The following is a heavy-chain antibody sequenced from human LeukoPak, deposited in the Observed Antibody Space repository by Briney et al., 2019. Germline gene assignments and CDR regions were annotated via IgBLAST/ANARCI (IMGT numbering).Heavy chain of an antibody. CDR3: ARGVEVSYYDSSGYWTEFDP. D-gene: IGHD3-22*01. CDR2: INHSGST. V-gene: IGHV4-34*01. J-gene: IGHJ5*02. Sequence: SETLSLTCAVYGGSFSGYYWSWIRQPPGKGLEWIGEINHSGSTNYNPSLKSRVTISVDTSKNQFSLKLSSVTAADTAVYYCARGVEVSYYDSSGYWTEFDPWGQGTLVTVSS. CDR1: GGSFSGYY.